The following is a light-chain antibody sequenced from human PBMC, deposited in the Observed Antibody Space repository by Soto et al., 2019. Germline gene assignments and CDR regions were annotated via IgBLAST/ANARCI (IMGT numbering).Light chain of an antibody. Sequence: EFVLTQSPGTLSLSPGERATLSCRASQSVSSTFLAWYQQKPGQPPRLLIYGASTRGTGIPDRFSGSGSGTYFTLTISRLEPEDFAVYYWQHYGSSPPLTFGGGTKVESK. CDR1: QSVSSTF. V-gene: IGKV3-20*01. CDR2: GAS. CDR3: QHYGSSPPLT. J-gene: IGKJ4*01.